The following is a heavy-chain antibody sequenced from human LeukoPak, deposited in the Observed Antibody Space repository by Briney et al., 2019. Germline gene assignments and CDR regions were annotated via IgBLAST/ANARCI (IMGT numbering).Heavy chain of an antibody. D-gene: IGHD3-10*01. CDR3: ATGYYGSGRASDMGY. V-gene: IGHV1-24*01. J-gene: IGHJ4*02. CDR2: INPEDGET. CDR1: GYTLTELS. Sequence: ASVKVSCKVPGYTLTELSMHWVRQAPAKGLEWMGGINPEDGETIYAQKFQGRVTMTDDTSTDTAYMELSSLRSEDTAVYYCATGYYGSGRASDMGYWGQGTLVTVSS.